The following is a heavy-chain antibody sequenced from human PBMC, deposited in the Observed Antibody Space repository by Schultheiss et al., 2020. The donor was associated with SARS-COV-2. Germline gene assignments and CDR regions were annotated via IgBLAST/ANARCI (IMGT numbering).Heavy chain of an antibody. CDR2: ISSSGGST. D-gene: IGHD2-15*01. CDR1: GFTFNSYV. CDR3: AKDRYCGGGSCYVES. Sequence: GESLKISCAASGFTFNSYVMSWVRQAPGKGLEWVSTISSSGGSTYYADSVKGRFAISRDNSKNTLDLQMNSLRAEDTAVYYCAKDRYCGGGSCYVESWGQGTLVTVSS. J-gene: IGHJ4*02. V-gene: IGHV3-23*01.